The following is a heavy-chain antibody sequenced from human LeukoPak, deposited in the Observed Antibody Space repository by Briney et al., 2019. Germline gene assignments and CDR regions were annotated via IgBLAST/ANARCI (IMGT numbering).Heavy chain of an antibody. V-gene: IGHV3-21*01. J-gene: IGHJ3*02. CDR1: GFTFSSYS. Sequence: GGSLRLSCAASGFTFSSYSMNWVRQAPGKGLEWVSSISNSSSYIYYADSVKGRFTISRDNAKNSLYLQMNSLRAEDTAVYYCARVRSSGWYSTPDAFDIWGQGTMVTVSS. CDR3: ARVRSSGWYSTPDAFDI. CDR2: ISNSSSYI. D-gene: IGHD6-19*01.